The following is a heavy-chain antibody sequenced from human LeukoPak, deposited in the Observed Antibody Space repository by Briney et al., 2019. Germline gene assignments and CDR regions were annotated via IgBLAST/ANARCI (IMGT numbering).Heavy chain of an antibody. CDR3: AHSLRGYDYAWGSYPAPNWFDP. V-gene: IGHV2-5*01. J-gene: IGHJ5*02. Sequence: SGPTLVNPTQTLTLTCTFSGFSLSTSGVGVGWIRQPPGKALEWLALIYWNDDKRYSPSLKSRLTITKDTSKNQVVLTMTNMDPVDTATYYCAHSLRGYDYAWGSYPAPNWFDPWGQGTLVTVSS. CDR1: GFSLSTSGVG. D-gene: IGHD3-16*02. CDR2: IYWNDDK.